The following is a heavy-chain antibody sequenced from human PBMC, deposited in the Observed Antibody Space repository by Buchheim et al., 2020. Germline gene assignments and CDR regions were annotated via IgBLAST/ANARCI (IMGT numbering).Heavy chain of an antibody. CDR3: ARNGYYTMDV. Sequence: QVQLQESGPGLVKPSGTLSLTCDVSGDSMSSHDWWSWARQPPGKGLEWIGEIHHGGSTHYSPSLKGRVTISVDKSKNNFSPRLSSVTAADTAVYYCARNGYYTMDVWGQGTT. D-gene: IGHD2-8*01. CDR1: GDSMSSHDW. V-gene: IGHV4-4*02. CDR2: IHHGGST. J-gene: IGHJ6*02.